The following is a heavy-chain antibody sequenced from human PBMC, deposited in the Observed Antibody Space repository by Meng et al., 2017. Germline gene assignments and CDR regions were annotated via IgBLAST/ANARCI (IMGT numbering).Heavy chain of an antibody. CDR3: ARLTGGILRGSPFDY. J-gene: IGHJ4*02. D-gene: IGHD3-9*01. CDR1: GYSFTSYW. Sequence: GASLKISCKGSGYSFTSYWIGWVRQMPGKGLEWMGIIYPGDSDTRYSPSFQGLVTISADESISTAYLQWSSLKASDTAMYYCARLTGGILRGSPFDYWGQGTLVTVSS. CDR2: IYPGDSDT. V-gene: IGHV5-51*01.